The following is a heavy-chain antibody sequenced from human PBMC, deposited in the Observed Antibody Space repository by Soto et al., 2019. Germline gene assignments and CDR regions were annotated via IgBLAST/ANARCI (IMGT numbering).Heavy chain of an antibody. CDR2: IYPGDSDT. D-gene: IGHD2-21*02. V-gene: IGHV5-51*01. Sequence: GESLKISCKGCGYRFTSYWIGWVRQMNGKGLEWMGIIYPGDSDTRYSPSFQGQVTISADKSISTAYLQWSSLKASDTAMYYCARHDTVVTPGRIYYYYYGMDVWGQGTTVTVSS. CDR1: GYRFTSYW. CDR3: ARHDTVVTPGRIYYYYYGMDV. J-gene: IGHJ6*02.